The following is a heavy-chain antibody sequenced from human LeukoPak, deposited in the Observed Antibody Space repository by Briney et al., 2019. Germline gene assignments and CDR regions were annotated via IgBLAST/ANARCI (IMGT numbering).Heavy chain of an antibody. V-gene: IGHV3-30*02. CDR2: IRYDGSNK. CDR1: GFTFSSYG. D-gene: IGHD6-19*01. Sequence: GGSLRLSXAASGFTFSSYGMHWVGQAPGKGLEWVAFIRYDGSNKYYADSVKGRFTISRDNSKNTLYLQMNSLRAEDTAVYYCANSHIAVAVYIDYWGQGTLVTVSS. CDR3: ANSHIAVAVYIDY. J-gene: IGHJ4*02.